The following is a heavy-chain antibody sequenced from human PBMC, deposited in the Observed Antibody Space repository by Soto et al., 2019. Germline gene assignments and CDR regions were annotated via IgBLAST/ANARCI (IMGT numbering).Heavy chain of an antibody. D-gene: IGHD3-22*01. J-gene: IGHJ6*02. CDR2: INTFNGNT. CDR1: GYTFSDYG. CDR3: ASSYYYDSSGYSRLYYYYGMDV. V-gene: IGHV1-18*01. Sequence: ASVKVSCKTSGYTFSDYGVSWVREAPGQGLEWMGWINTFNGNTKYEQMFQGRVTITRDTSASTAYMELSSLRSEDTAVYYCASSYYYDSSGYSRLYYYYGMDVWGQGTKVTVSS.